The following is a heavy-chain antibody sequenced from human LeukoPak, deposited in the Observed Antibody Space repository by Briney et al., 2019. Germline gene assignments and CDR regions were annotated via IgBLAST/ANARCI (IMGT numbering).Heavy chain of an antibody. Sequence: GGSLRLSCEASGVTFSSYVMSWVRQAPGRRPEWVSGISGSGGGTYYADSVKGRFTISRDNSKDTLYLQMNSLRGEDTAVYYCAKRDSSGSYPYYFDKWGQGTLVTVSS. V-gene: IGHV3-23*01. D-gene: IGHD6-19*01. J-gene: IGHJ4*02. CDR2: ISGSGGGT. CDR3: AKRDSSGSYPYYFDK. CDR1: GVTFSSYV.